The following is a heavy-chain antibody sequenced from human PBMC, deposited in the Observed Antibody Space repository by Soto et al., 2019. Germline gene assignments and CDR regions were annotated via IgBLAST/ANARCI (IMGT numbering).Heavy chain of an antibody. V-gene: IGHV3-21*01. CDR3: ARGSIAAAGTWYFDY. CDR1: GFTFSSYS. CDR2: ISSSSSYI. J-gene: IGHJ4*02. D-gene: IGHD6-13*01. Sequence: GSLRLSCAASGFTFSSYSMNWVRQAPGKGLEWVSSISSSSSYIYYADSVKGRFTISRDNAKNSLYLQMDSLRAEDTAVYYCARGSIAAAGTWYFDYWGQGTLVTVSS.